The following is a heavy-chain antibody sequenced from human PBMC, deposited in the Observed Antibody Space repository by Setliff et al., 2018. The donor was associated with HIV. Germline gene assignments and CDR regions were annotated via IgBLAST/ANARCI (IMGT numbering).Heavy chain of an antibody. CDR3: VRPSFGIGGGSMFDS. J-gene: IGHJ4*02. CDR2: IYYTGST. V-gene: IGHV4-31*03. D-gene: IGHD3-3*01. CDR1: RGSISSGGYY. Sequence: PSETLSLTCTVSRGSISSGGYYWSWSRQHPGKGLEWIGCIYYTGSTYYYPSLKSRVSLSVGTSKRQFFLNLSSATTADTATYYCVRPSFGIGGGSMFDSWGQGIVVTVSS.